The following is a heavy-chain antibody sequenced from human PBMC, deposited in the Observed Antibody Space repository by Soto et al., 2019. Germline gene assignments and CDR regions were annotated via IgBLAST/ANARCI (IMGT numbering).Heavy chain of an antibody. CDR3: ASGLVEYSSSWFDY. Sequence: SETLSLTCTVSGGSITSSSHYWGWIRQPPGKGLEWIGSIYYSGSTYYNPSLKSRVTISVDTSKNQFSLKLSSVTAEDTAVYYCASGLVEYSSSWFDYWGQGTPVTVSS. V-gene: IGHV4-39*01. CDR2: IYYSGST. J-gene: IGHJ5*01. D-gene: IGHD6-13*01. CDR1: GGSITSSSHY.